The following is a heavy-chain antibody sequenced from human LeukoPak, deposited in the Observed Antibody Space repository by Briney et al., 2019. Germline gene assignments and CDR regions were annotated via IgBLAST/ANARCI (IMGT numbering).Heavy chain of an antibody. CDR1: GYTFTSYA. CDR3: ASGDFWSGYYYFDY. D-gene: IGHD3-3*01. V-gene: IGHV7-4-1*02. J-gene: IGHJ4*02. CDR2: INTNTGNP. Sequence: ASVKVSCKASGYTFTSYAMNWVRQAPGQGLGWMGWINTNTGNPTYAQGFTGRFVFSLDTSVSTAYLQISSLKAEDTAVYYCASGDFWSGYYYFDYWGQGTLVTVSS.